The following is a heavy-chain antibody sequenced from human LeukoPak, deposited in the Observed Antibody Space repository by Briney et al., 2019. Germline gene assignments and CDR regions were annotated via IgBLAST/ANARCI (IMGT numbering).Heavy chain of an antibody. J-gene: IGHJ4*02. D-gene: IGHD5-12*01. CDR3: ARLWWLRGVFDY. Sequence: GGSLRLSCAASGFTFSSYAMHWVRQAPGKGLEWVAVISYDGSNKYYADSVKGRFTISRDNSKNTLYLQMNSLRAEDTAVYYCARLWWLRGVFDYWGQGTLVTVSS. V-gene: IGHV3-30-3*01. CDR1: GFTFSSYA. CDR2: ISYDGSNK.